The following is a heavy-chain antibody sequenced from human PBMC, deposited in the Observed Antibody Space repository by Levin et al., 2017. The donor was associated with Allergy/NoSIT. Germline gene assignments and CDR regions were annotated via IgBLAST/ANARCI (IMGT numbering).Heavy chain of an antibody. CDR1: GGSISSYY. V-gene: IGHV4-59*08. J-gene: IGHJ4*02. Sequence: KASETLSLTCTVSGGSISSYYWSWIRQPPGKGLEWIGYIYYSGSTNYNPSLKSRVTISVDTSKNQFSLKLSSVTAADTAVYYCARRSVGATLDYFDYWGQGTLVTVSS. CDR3: ARRSVGATLDYFDY. D-gene: IGHD1-26*01. CDR2: IYYSGST.